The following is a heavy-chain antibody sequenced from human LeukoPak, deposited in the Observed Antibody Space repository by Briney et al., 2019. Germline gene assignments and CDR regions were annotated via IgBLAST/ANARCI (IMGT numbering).Heavy chain of an antibody. CDR3: ARSGGWSFDAFDI. CDR2: IYYSGST. J-gene: IGHJ3*02. CDR1: GGSISSYY. Sequence: SETLSLTCTVSGGSISSYYWNWMRQPPGKGLEWIGYIYYSGSTNYNPSLKSRVTISVDTSKNQFSLKLSSVTAADTAVYYCARSGGWSFDAFDIWGQGTMVTVSS. D-gene: IGHD6-19*01. V-gene: IGHV4-59*08.